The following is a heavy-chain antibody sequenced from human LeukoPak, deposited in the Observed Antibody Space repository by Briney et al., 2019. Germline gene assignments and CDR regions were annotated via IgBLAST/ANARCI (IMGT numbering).Heavy chain of an antibody. CDR2: ISGSGDTT. V-gene: IGHV3-23*01. CDR1: GFTFSSYT. CDR3: ARDGGLWSGYSDAFDI. J-gene: IGHJ3*02. Sequence: GGSLRLSCAASGFTFSSYTMNWVRQAPGKGLEWVSGISGSGDTTYYADSVKGRFTISRDNSKKTLYLQMNSLRAEDTAVYYCARDGGLWSGYSDAFDIWGQGTMVTVSS. D-gene: IGHD3-3*01.